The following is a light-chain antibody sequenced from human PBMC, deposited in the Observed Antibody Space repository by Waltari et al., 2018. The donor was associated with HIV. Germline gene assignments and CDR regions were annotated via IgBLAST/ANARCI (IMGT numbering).Light chain of an antibody. CDR2: DVT. V-gene: IGLV2-23*02. CDR3: CSFSPNGASWV. CDR1: SSAIGTYDL. J-gene: IGLJ3*02. Sequence: QSALTQPASVSGSPGQSITVSCTGTSSAIGTYDLVSWYQQEPGKAPKLIIHDVTARPSGVSSRVSGSKSGNTAFVTISGLQVEDESLYFCCSFSPNGASWVFGGGTKVTVL.